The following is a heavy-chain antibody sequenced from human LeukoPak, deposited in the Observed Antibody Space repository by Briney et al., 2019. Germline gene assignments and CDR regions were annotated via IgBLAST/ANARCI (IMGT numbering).Heavy chain of an antibody. J-gene: IGHJ4*02. CDR3: AKDTYDFWSGYYIDY. CDR2: ISGSGGST. Sequence: GGSLRLSCAASGFTFNSYAMSWVRQAPGKGLEWVSAISGSGGSTYYADSVKGRFTISRDNSKNTLYLQMNSLRAEDTAVYYCAKDTYDFWSGYYIDYWGQGTLVTVSS. V-gene: IGHV3-23*01. D-gene: IGHD3-3*01. CDR1: GFTFNSYA.